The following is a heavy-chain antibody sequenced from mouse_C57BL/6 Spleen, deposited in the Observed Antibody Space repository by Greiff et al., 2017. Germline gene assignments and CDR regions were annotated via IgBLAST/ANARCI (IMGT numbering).Heavy chain of an antibody. CDR2: IYPGSGST. CDR1: GYTFTSYW. D-gene: IGHD1-1*01. J-gene: IGHJ2*01. CDR3: ARRVDYYGSSDD. Sequence: QVKLQQPGAELVKPGASVKMSCKASGYTFTSYWITWVKQRPGQGLEWIGDIYPGSGSTNYNEKFKSKATLTVDTSSSTAYMLLSSLTSEVSAVFYFARRVDYYGSSDDWGQGTTLTVSS. V-gene: IGHV1-55*01.